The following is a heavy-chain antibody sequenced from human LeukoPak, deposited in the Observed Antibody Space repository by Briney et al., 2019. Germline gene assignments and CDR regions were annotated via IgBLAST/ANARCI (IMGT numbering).Heavy chain of an antibody. J-gene: IGHJ4*02. D-gene: IGHD3-9*01. CDR2: INGDGSIS. CDR3: ARTGILTGPGNFDY. Sequence: PGGSLRLSCAASGFTFSTYWMHWARHAPGKGLVWVSRINGDGSISAYGDSVKGRFTISRDNAKNSLYLQMNSLRAEDTAVYYCARTGILTGPGNFDYWGQGTLVTVSS. V-gene: IGHV3-74*01. CDR1: GFTFSTYW.